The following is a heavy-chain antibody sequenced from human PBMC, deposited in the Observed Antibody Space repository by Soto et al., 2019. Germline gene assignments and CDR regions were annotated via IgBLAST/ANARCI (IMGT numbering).Heavy chain of an antibody. CDR2: ISYDGSNK. V-gene: IGHV3-30*18. CDR3: AKVVRPPGVGEEGYFYC. CDR1: GFTFSSYG. Sequence: GGSLRLSCAASGFTFSSYGMHWVRQAPGKGLEWVAVISYDGSNKYYADSVKGRFTISRDNSKNTLYLQMNSLRAEDTAVYYCAKVVRPPGVGEEGYFYCWGQGTLVTVSS. J-gene: IGHJ4*02. D-gene: IGHD3-10*01.